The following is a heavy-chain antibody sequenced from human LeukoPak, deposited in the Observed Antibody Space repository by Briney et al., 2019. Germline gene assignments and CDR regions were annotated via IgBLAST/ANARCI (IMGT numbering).Heavy chain of an antibody. CDR3: SKGPWDLPHAFDI. Sequence: GGSLRLSCAASGFTFSIYAMSRVRQAPGRGLECVSTMSGSGDITRYADSVKGRFVVSRDNSKNTLYLQMNSLRAEDTAIYYCSKGPWDLPHAFDIWGLGTMVIVSS. D-gene: IGHD1-26*01. V-gene: IGHV3-23*01. CDR1: GFTFSIYA. CDR2: MSGSGDIT. J-gene: IGHJ3*02.